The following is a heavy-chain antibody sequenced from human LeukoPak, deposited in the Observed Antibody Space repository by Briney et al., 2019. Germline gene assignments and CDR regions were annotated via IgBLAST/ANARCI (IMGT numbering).Heavy chain of an antibody. CDR3: ASGIRGYSYGSDY. CDR1: GYRFASYW. Sequence: GESLKISCKGSGYRFASYWIGWVRQMPGKGLEWMGIIYPGDSDARYSPSFQGQVTISADKSISTAYLQWSSLKASDTAMYYCASGIRGYSYGSDYWGQGTLVTVSS. CDR2: IYPGDSDA. J-gene: IGHJ4*02. D-gene: IGHD5-18*01. V-gene: IGHV5-51*01.